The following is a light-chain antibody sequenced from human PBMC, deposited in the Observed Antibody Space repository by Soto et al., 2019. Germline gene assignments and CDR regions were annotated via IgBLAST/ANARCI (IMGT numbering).Light chain of an antibody. CDR2: AAS. Sequence: DIQMTQSPSSLSASVGDRVTITCRASQNIFSYLNWYQQKPGKAPNLLIYAASNLQSGVPSRFSGSGSGTDFTPTISSLRREDFATYHCQQSYSAPITFGQGTKVDIK. CDR3: QQSYSAPIT. CDR1: QNIFSY. V-gene: IGKV1-39*01. J-gene: IGKJ1*01.